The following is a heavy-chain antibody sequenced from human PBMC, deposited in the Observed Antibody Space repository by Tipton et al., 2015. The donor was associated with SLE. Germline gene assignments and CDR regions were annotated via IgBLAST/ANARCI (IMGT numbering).Heavy chain of an antibody. D-gene: IGHD3-10*02. CDR1: GGSISSGGYY. CDR3: ARMFADGGYYFDY. Sequence: TLSHTCTVSGGSISSGGYYWSWIRQHPGKGLEWIGYIYYSGSTYYNPSPKSRVTISVDTSKNQFSLKLSSVTAADTAVYYCARMFADGGYYFDYWGQGTLVTVSS. V-gene: IGHV4-31*03. J-gene: IGHJ4*02. CDR2: IYYSGST.